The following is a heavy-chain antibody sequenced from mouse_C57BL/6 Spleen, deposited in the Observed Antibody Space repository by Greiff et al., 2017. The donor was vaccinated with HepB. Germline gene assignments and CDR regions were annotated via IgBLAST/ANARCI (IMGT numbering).Heavy chain of an antibody. CDR3: TRQDYYYGSYYFDY. CDR1: GYTFTDYE. D-gene: IGHD1-1*01. CDR2: IDPETGGT. J-gene: IGHJ2*01. V-gene: IGHV1-15*01. Sequence: QVQLQQSGAELVRPGASVTLSCKASGYTFTDYEMHWVKQTPVHGLEWIGAIDPETGGTAYNQKFKGKAILTADKSSSTAYMELRSLTSEDSAVYYCTRQDYYYGSYYFDYWGQGTTLTVSS.